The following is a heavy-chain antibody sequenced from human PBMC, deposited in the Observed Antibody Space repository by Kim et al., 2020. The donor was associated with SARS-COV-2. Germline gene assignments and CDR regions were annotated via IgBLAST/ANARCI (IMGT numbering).Heavy chain of an antibody. CDR2: IYYSGST. J-gene: IGHJ4*02. V-gene: IGHV4-31*03. D-gene: IGHD2-15*01. CDR1: GGSISSGGYY. Sequence: SETLSLTCTVSGGSISSGGYYWSWIRQHPGKGLEWIGYIYYSGSTYYNPSLKSRVTISVDTSKNQFSLKLSSVTAADTAVYYCARVRSGGENFEDYFDYWGQGTLVTVSS. CDR3: ARVRSGGENFEDYFDY.